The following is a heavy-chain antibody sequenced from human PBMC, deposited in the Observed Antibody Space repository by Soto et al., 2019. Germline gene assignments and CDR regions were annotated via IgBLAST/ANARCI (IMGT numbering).Heavy chain of an antibody. V-gene: IGHV1-69*02. D-gene: IGHD6-19*01. Sequence: QVQLVQSGAEVKKPGSSVKVSCKASVGTFSSYTISWVRQAPGQGLEWMGRIIPILGIANYAQKFQGRVTITEDKTTRTAHLELSSLRFKDTAVYYCARTERSQGVAGTMSYWVYCGMDVWGQGTTVTVSS. CDR1: VGTFSSYT. CDR2: IIPILGIA. J-gene: IGHJ6*02. CDR3: ARTERSQGVAGTMSYWVYCGMDV.